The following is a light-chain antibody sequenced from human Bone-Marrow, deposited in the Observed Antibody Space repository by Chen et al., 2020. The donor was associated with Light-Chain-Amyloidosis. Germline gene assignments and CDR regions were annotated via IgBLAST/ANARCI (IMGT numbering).Light chain of an antibody. CDR2: GPS. CDR3: QHFVPSAPVT. J-gene: IGKJ5*01. CDR1: QSITASY. V-gene: IGKV3-20*01. Sequence: EIVLTQSPGTLSLSPGERATLSCRASQSITASYFAWYQQKPGQAPRLLMFGPSNRATGIPDRFSGSGSGADFTLTISRLEPEDFAVYYCQHFVPSAPVTFGQGTLLEIK.